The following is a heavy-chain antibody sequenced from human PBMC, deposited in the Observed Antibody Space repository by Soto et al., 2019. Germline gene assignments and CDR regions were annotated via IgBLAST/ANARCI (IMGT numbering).Heavy chain of an antibody. CDR1: GLIFSGYG. CDR3: ARDRELDV. Sequence: AGGSLRLSCAASGLIFSGYGMLWVRQAKGKGLQWVAVIRYDGSNIYYADSVKGRFTISRDNSKNTLYLQMNSLRAEDTAVYYCARDRELDVWGQGTTVTVSS. V-gene: IGHV3-33*01. J-gene: IGHJ6*02. CDR2: IRYDGSNI.